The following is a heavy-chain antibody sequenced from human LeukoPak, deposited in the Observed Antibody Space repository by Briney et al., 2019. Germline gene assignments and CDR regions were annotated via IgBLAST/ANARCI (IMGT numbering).Heavy chain of an antibody. CDR2: INPNSGGT. D-gene: IGHD6-13*01. J-gene: IGHJ3*02. Sequence: ASVKVSCKASGCTLTGYYMHWVRQAPGQGLEWMGWINPNSGGTNYAQKCQGRVTMTRDTSISTAYMELSRLRSDDTAVYYCARDSASIAAAADAFDIWGQGTMVTVSS. CDR3: ARDSASIAAAADAFDI. V-gene: IGHV1-2*02. CDR1: GCTLTGYY.